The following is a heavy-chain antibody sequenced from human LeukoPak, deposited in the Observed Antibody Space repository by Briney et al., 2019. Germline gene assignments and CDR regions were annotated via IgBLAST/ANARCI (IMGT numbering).Heavy chain of an antibody. D-gene: IGHD6-13*01. J-gene: IGHJ4*02. V-gene: IGHV1-2*04. CDR1: GYTFTGYY. CDR2: INPNSGGT. CDR3: ARGSSSSWYNPFDY. Sequence: GASVKVSCKASGYTFTGYYMHWVRQAPGQGLEWMGWINPNSGGTNYAQKFQGWVTMTRDTSISTAYMELSRLRSDDTAVYYCARGSSSSWYNPFDYWGQGTLVTVSS.